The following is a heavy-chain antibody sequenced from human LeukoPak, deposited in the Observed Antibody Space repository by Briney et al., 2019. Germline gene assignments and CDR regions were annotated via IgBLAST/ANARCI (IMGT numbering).Heavy chain of an antibody. D-gene: IGHD2-15*01. CDR1: GGTFSSYA. V-gene: IGHV1-69*13. CDR3: AREIFNPLGYCSGGSCCNWFDP. CDR2: IIPIFGTA. Sequence: SVKVSCKASGGTFSSYAISWVRQAPGQGLEWMGGIIPIFGTANYAQKFQGRVTITADESTSTAYMELSSLRSEDTAVYYCAREIFNPLGYCSGGSCCNWFDPWGQGTLVTVSS. J-gene: IGHJ5*02.